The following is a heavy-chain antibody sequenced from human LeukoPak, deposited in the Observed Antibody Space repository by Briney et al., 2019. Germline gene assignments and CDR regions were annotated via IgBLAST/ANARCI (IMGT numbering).Heavy chain of an antibody. CDR2: ISYDGSDE. Sequence: GGSLRLSCAASGFTLSTYAMHWVRQAPGKGLEWVAVISYDGSDEFYADSVRGRFTTSRDNAKNTVFLQMNSLRVDDTAVYYCVRDLREADHWGLGTLVTVSS. D-gene: IGHD3-10*01. CDR1: GFTLSTYA. CDR3: VRDLREADH. V-gene: IGHV3-30*04. J-gene: IGHJ4*02.